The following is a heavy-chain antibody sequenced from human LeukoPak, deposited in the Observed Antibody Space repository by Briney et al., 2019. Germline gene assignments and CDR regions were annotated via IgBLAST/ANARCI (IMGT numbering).Heavy chain of an antibody. Sequence: GSLRLSCAASGFTFSSYGMHWVRQAPGKGLEWVAFIRYDGSNKYYADSVKGRFTISRDNSKNTLYLQMNRLRAEDTAVYYCAKDLDQRITMVRGALTWGQGTLVTVSS. CDR3: AKDLDQRITMVRGALT. V-gene: IGHV3-30*02. CDR1: GFTFSSYG. J-gene: IGHJ5*02. CDR2: IRYDGSNK. D-gene: IGHD3-10*01.